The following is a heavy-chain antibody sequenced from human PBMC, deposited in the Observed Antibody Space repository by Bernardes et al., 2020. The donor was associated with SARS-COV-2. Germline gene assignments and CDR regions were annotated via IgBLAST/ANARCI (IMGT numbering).Heavy chain of an antibody. CDR1: GFTFSSYA. CDR3: AKDSTPPTTQSPRWYYYGMDV. J-gene: IGHJ6*02. Sequence: GGSLRLSCAASGFTFSSYAMSWVRQAPGKGLEWVSAISGSGGSTYYADSVKGRFTISRDNSKNTLYLQMNSLRAEDTAVYYCAKDSTPPTTQSPRWYYYGMDVWGQGTTVTVSS. CDR2: ISGSGGST. V-gene: IGHV3-23*01. D-gene: IGHD4-4*01.